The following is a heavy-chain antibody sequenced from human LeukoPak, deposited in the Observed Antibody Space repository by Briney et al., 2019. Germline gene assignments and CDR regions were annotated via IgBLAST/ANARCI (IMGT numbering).Heavy chain of an antibody. CDR2: IIPIFGTA. D-gene: IGHD3-3*01. J-gene: IGHJ4*02. CDR3: ASGGPFGVGGFDY. V-gene: IGHV1-69*05. CDR1: GGTFGSYA. Sequence: SSVKVSCKASGGTFGSYAISWVRQAPGQGLEWMGGIIPIFGTANYAQKFQGRVTITTDESTSTAYMELSSLRSEDTAVYYCASGGPFGVGGFDYWGQGTLVTVSS.